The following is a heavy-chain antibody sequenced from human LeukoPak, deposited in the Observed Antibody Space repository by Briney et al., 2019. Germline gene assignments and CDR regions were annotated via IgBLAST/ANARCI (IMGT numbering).Heavy chain of an antibody. CDR3: AVEDWVYGSGVN. CDR2: IIPIFGIA. Sequence: ASVTLSCKASPGTFSSYAISWVRQAPGQGLEWMGGIIPIFGIANYVQKFQGRVTLTADKFTSTAYVELSSLRCGVTAVYYCAVEDWVYGSGVNWGEGTVVSVSS. CDR1: PGTFSSYA. V-gene: IGHV1-69*10. D-gene: IGHD3-10*01. J-gene: IGHJ4*02.